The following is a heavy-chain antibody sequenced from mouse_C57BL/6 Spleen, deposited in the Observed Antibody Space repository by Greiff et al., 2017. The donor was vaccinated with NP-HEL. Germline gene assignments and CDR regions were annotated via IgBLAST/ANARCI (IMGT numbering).Heavy chain of an antibody. D-gene: IGHD3-2*02. CDR2: IDPSDSYT. CDR3: ARSSSGYPFDY. Sequence: QVQLKQPGAELVMPGASVKLSCKASGYTFTSYWMHWVKQRPGQGLEWIGEIDPSDSYTNYNQKFKGKSTLTVDKSSSTAYMQLSSLPSEDSAVYYCARSSSGYPFDYWGQGTTLTVSS. J-gene: IGHJ2*01. CDR1: GYTFTSYW. V-gene: IGHV1-69*01.